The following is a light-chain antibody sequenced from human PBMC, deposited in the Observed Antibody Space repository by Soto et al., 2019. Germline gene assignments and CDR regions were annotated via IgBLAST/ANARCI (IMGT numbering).Light chain of an antibody. V-gene: IGKV3-11*01. CDR1: QSVSSY. CDR2: DAS. CDR3: QQRSNWPSIT. J-gene: IGKJ5*01. Sequence: DIVMTQSPDSLAVALGESATINCKSSQSVSSYLAWYQQKPGQATRLLIYDASNRATGIPARFSGSGSGTDFTLTISSLEPEDFAVYYCQQRSNWPSITFGQGTRLEIK.